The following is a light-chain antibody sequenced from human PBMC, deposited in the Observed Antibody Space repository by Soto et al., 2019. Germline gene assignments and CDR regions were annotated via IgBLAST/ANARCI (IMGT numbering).Light chain of an antibody. Sequence: QSVLTQSPSASASLGASVKLTCTLSSGHSTYAIAWHQQQPEKGPRYLMKLYSDGSHTKGDGIPDRFSGSSSGAERYLTISSLQSEDEVDYYCQTWGTGIVLFGGGTKVTVL. CDR3: QTWGTGIVL. CDR1: SGHSTYA. J-gene: IGLJ2*01. CDR2: LYSDGSH. V-gene: IGLV4-69*01.